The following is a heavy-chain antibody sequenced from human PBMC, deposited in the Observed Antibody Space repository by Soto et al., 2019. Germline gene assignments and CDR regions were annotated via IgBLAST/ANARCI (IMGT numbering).Heavy chain of an antibody. Sequence: PSETLSLTCTVSGGSISSYYWSWIRQPPGKGLEWIGYIYYSGSSNYNPSLKSRLTISPDTSKNQFSLRLRSVTAADTAVYYCARSGYDYAGVSWFDPWGQGTLVTVSS. V-gene: IGHV4-59*08. CDR1: GGSISSYY. CDR2: IYYSGSS. CDR3: ARSGYDYAGVSWFDP. J-gene: IGHJ5*02. D-gene: IGHD5-12*01.